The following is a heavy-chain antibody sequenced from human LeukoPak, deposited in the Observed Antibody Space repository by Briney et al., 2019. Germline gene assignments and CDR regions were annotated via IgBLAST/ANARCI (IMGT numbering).Heavy chain of an antibody. CDR1: GGTFSSYA. J-gene: IGHJ4*02. CDR3: ARGLFAGSTSCYDY. D-gene: IGHD2-2*01. V-gene: IGHV1-69*05. CDR2: IIPIFGTA. Sequence: SVKVSCKASGGTFSSYAISWVRQAPGQGLEWMGRIIPIFGTANYAQKFQGRVTITTGESTSTAYMELSSLRSEDTAVYYCARGLFAGSTSCYDYWGQGTLVTVSS.